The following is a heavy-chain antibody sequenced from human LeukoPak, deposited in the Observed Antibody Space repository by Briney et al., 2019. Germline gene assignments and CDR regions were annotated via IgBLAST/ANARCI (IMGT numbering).Heavy chain of an antibody. CDR3: ARDWGQWYCSSTSCSNWFDP. CDR2: ISYDGSNK. CDR1: GFTFSSYA. Sequence: PGGSLRLSCAASGFTFSSYAMHLVRQAPGKGLEWVAVISYDGSNKYYADSVKCRFTISRDNSKNTLYLQMNSLRAEDTAVYYCARDWGQWYCSSTSCSNWFDPWGQGTLVTVSS. J-gene: IGHJ5*02. D-gene: IGHD2-2*01. V-gene: IGHV3-30-3*01.